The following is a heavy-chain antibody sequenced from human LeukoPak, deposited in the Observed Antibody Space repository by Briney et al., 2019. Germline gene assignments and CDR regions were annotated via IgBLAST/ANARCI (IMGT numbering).Heavy chain of an antibody. CDR1: GGTFSNYV. J-gene: IGHJ6*03. D-gene: IGHD2-21*02. CDR3: ARGVTARGFYYYMDI. V-gene: IGHV1-18*01. Sequence: ASVKVSCKASGGTFSNYVISWVRQAPGQGLEWMGWISAYNGNTNYAQKLQGRVTMTTDTSTSTAYMELSSLRPDDTAVYSCARGVTARGFYYYMDIWGNGTTVTISS. CDR2: ISAYNGNT.